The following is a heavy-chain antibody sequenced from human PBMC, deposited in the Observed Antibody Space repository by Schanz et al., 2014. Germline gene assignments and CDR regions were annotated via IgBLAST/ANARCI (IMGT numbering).Heavy chain of an antibody. CDR1: GFTFSSYG. D-gene: IGHD3-22*01. J-gene: IGHJ4*02. V-gene: IGHV3-30*18. CDR3: AKSYDTSGYSGFDY. CDR2: ISYDGSNK. Sequence: VQLVESGGGLIQPGGSLRLSCVVSGFTFSSYGMHWVRQAPGKGLEWVAIISYDGSNKYYADSVKGRFTISRDNSKNTLYLQMNSLRAEDTAVYYCAKSYDTSGYSGFDYWGQGTLVTVSS.